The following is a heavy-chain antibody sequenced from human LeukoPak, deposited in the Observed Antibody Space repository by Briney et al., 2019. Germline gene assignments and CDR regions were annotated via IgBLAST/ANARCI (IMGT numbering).Heavy chain of an antibody. CDR2: ISSSSSTI. CDR1: GFTFSSYS. J-gene: IGHJ4*02. D-gene: IGHD3-22*01. CDR3: ARDWAPYYYDSSGYYDGDY. Sequence: GGSLRLSCAASGFTFSSYSMNWVRQAPGKGLEWVSYISSSSSTIYYADSVKGRFTISRDNAKNSLYLQMNSLRAEDTAVYYCARDWAPYYYDSSGYYDGDYWGQGTLVTVSS. V-gene: IGHV3-48*01.